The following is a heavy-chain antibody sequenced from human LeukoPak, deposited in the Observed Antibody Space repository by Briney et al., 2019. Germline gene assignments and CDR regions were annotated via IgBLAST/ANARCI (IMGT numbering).Heavy chain of an antibody. Sequence: GESLKISCKGSGYSFTNFWIGWVRQMPGRGLEGMVIVYPGDSETRYSPSFQGQVTISADKSIRTAYLQWNSLKASDSAMYYCARRRDLYPGSYYPFDYWGQGTLVTVSS. CDR1: GYSFTNFW. V-gene: IGHV5-51*01. CDR3: ARRRDLYPGSYYPFDY. CDR2: VYPGDSET. J-gene: IGHJ4*02. D-gene: IGHD1-26*01.